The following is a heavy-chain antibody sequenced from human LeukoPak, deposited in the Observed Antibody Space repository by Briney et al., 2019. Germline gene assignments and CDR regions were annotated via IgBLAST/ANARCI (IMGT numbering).Heavy chain of an antibody. V-gene: IGHV3-21*01. D-gene: IGHD1-26*01. CDR3: ARGEGYSGSFIAPGNWFDP. J-gene: IGHJ5*02. CDR2: ISSSSSDI. Sequence: RGSLRLSCAASGFTFSSNSMNWVRQAPGKGLEWVSSISSSSSDISYTDSVKGRFTISTDKAKNSLYLQMNSLRAEDTAVYYCARGEGYSGSFIAPGNWFDPWGQGTLVTVSS. CDR1: GFTFSSNS.